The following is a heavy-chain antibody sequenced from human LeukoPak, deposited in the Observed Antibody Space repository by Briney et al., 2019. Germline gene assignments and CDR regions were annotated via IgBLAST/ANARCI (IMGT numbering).Heavy chain of an antibody. CDR3: AKWFGEPFFDY. V-gene: IGHV3-23*01. CDR2: ISGSGGST. CDR1: GFTFSNYA. J-gene: IGHJ4*02. D-gene: IGHD3-10*01. Sequence: GGSLRLSCAASGFTFSNYAMSWVRQAPGKGLEWVSGISGSGGSTYYAESVKGRFTISRDNSKNTLYLQMNSLRAEDTALHYCAKWFGEPFFDYWGQGTLATVSS.